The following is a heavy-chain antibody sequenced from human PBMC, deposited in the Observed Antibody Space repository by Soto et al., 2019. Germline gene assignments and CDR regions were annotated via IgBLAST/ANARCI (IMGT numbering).Heavy chain of an antibody. CDR2: ISGSGGST. D-gene: IGHD3-3*01. V-gene: IGHV3-23*01. Sequence: EVQLLESGGGLVQPGGSLRLSCAASGFTFSTYAMDWVRQAPGKGLEWVSAISGSGGSTYYADSVKGRFTISRDNSKNSLYLQMNSRRAEDTAVYYCAKDRQAYDFWSGYYGDWFDPWGQGTLVTVSS. CDR3: AKDRQAYDFWSGYYGDWFDP. CDR1: GFTFSTYA. J-gene: IGHJ5*02.